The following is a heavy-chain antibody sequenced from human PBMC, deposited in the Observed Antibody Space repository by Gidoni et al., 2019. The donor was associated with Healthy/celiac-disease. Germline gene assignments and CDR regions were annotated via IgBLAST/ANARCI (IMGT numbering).Heavy chain of an antibody. J-gene: IGHJ4*02. Sequence: HVQLQESGPGLVKPSETLSLTCTVSGGSISSYYWSWIRQPPGKGLEWIGYIYYSGSTNYNPSLKSRVTISVDTSKNQFSLKLSSVTAADTAVYYCARGAHDYGDYFDYWGQGTLVTVSS. CDR2: IYYSGST. V-gene: IGHV4-59*01. CDR1: GGSISSYY. D-gene: IGHD4-17*01. CDR3: ARGAHDYGDYFDY.